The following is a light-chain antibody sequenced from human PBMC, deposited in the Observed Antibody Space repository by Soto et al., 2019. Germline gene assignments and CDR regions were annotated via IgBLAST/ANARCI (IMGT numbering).Light chain of an antibody. J-gene: IGLJ2*01. CDR3: SSYAGSNNVVV. V-gene: IGLV2-8*01. Sequence: QSVLTQSPSASGSPGQSVTISCTGTSSDVGGYNYVSWYQQHPGKAPKLMIYEVTQRPSGVPDRFSGSKSGNTASLTVSGLQAEDEADYYCSSYAGSNNVVVFGGGTKLTVL. CDR1: SSDVGGYNY. CDR2: EVT.